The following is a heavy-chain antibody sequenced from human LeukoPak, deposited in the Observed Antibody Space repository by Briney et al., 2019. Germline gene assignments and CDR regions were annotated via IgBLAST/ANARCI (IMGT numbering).Heavy chain of an antibody. CDR1: GYTFTDYY. V-gene: IGHV1-2*02. D-gene: IGHD4-11*01. CDR3: ARDRDYSNTERGFDY. Sequence: PGASVKLSCKTSGYTFTDYYIHWVRQAPGQGLEWMGWINPNSGETNSAQRFQGRGIMTGDTAISTAYMELRRVTSDDTAVYYCARDRDYSNTERGFDYWGQGTLVTVSS. J-gene: IGHJ4*02. CDR2: INPNSGET.